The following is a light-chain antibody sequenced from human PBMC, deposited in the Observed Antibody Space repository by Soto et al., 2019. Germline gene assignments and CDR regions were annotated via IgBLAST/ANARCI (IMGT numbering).Light chain of an antibody. V-gene: IGKV1-5*03. CDR1: QSISNW. J-gene: IGKJ4*01. CDR2: KAS. CDR3: QQYNSYSS. Sequence: DIQMTQSPSTLSASVGDRVTITCRASQSISNWLAWYQQKPGKAPKLLIYKASSLESGVPSRFSGSGSGTEFTLTISSLQPDDFATYYCQQYNSYSSLGGGTKVEIK.